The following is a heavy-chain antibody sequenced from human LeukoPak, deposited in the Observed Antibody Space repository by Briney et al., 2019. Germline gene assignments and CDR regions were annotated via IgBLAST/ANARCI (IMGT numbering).Heavy chain of an antibody. CDR2: IYYSGST. D-gene: IGHD6-13*01. CDR1: AGSISSSSYY. J-gene: IGHJ4*02. V-gene: IGHV4-39*07. CDR3: AREATRFGYSSSCCSPIDY. Sequence: SETLSLTCTVSAGSISSSSYYWGWIRQPPGKGLEWIGSIYYSGSTYYNPSLKSRVTISVDTSKNQFSLNLSSVTAADTAVYYCAREATRFGYSSSCCSPIDYWGQGTLVTVSS.